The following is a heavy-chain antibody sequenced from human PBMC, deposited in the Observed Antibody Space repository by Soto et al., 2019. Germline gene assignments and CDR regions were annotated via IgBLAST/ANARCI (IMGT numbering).Heavy chain of an antibody. CDR2: ISATGGST. Sequence: XGSLRLSCAGSGFTLSSYVMTWVRQAPGKGLEWVSSISATGGSTYYAGSVKGRFTISRDNSKNTLFLQMNSLRAEDTAIYYCANAEHPRRSIGFDYWGQGTLVTVSS. V-gene: IGHV3-23*01. CDR1: GFTLSSYV. J-gene: IGHJ4*02. CDR3: ANAEHPRRSIGFDY. D-gene: IGHD3-16*02.